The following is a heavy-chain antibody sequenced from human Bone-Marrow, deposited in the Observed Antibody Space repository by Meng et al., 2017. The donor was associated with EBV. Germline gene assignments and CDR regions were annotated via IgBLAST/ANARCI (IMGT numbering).Heavy chain of an antibody. J-gene: IGHJ4*02. Sequence: QGQGVQPGAEVKKPGSSVKVSCWTYGGTFNSDAVSWVRQAPGQGLEWMGGLIPMSGAPHYAQKFQGRVTITADESTSTHYMDLSNLRSDDTAMYYCASESGRGFTPDYWGQGTLVTVSS. CDR2: LIPMSGAP. D-gene: IGHD3-10*01. V-gene: IGHV1-69*01. CDR1: GGTFNSDA. CDR3: ASESGRGFTPDY.